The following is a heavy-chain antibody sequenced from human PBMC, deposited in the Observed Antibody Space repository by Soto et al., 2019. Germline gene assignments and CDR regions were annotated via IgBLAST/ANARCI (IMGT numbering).Heavy chain of an antibody. CDR1: GYSLTSYY. Sequence: QVQLVQSGAEVKKPGASVKVSCKASGYSLTSYYMHWVRQAPGQGLEWMGIINPSGGSTSYAQKFQGXAXMTRDTSTSTVYMELTSLRSEDTAVYYCASEYSSSSRYGMDVWGQGTTVTVSS. CDR2: INPSGGST. CDR3: ASEYSSSSRYGMDV. D-gene: IGHD6-6*01. J-gene: IGHJ6*02. V-gene: IGHV1-46*01.